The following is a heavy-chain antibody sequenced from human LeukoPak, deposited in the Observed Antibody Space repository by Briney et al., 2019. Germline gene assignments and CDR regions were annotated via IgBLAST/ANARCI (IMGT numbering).Heavy chain of an antibody. CDR1: GYTFTSYG. CDR3: ARGGDDSSGYWVFDY. Sequence: GASVKVSCKASGYTFTSYGISWVRQAPGQGLEWMGWISAYYGDTKYAQKFQGRVTMTRDTSTSTVYMELRSLRSDDTAVYYCARGGDDSSGYWVFDYWGQGTLVTVSS. V-gene: IGHV1-18*01. D-gene: IGHD3-22*01. CDR2: ISAYYGDT. J-gene: IGHJ4*02.